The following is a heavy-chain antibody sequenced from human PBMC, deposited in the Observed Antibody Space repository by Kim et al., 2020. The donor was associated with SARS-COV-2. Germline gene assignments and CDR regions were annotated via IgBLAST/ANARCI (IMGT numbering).Heavy chain of an antibody. CDR3: ARGQQQLVLPYFDY. CDR1: GGTFSSYA. D-gene: IGHD6-13*01. Sequence: SVKVSCKASGGTFSSYAISWVRQAPGQGLEWMGGIIPIFGTAIYAQKFQGRVTITADKSTSTAYMELSSLRSEDTAVYYCARGQQQLVLPYFDYWGQGTLVTVSS. V-gene: IGHV1-69*06. J-gene: IGHJ4*02. CDR2: IIPIFGTA.